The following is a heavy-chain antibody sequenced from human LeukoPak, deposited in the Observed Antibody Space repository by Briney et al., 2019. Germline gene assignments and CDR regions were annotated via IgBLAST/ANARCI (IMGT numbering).Heavy chain of an antibody. CDR1: GFTFSNYA. V-gene: IGHV3-23*01. J-gene: IGHJ4*02. CDR3: ARHDSFIPY. D-gene: IGHD3-16*02. Sequence: HPGGSLRLSCAASGFTFSNYAMSWVRQAPGQGLEWVSGISDVSFTTYYPDPVKGRYTISRDITKNTVYLQMNNLRAEDTAVYFCARHDSFIPYWGQGTQVIVAS. CDR2: ISDVSFTT.